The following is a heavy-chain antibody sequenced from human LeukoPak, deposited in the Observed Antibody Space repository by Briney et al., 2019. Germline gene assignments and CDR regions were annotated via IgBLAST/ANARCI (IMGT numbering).Heavy chain of an antibody. CDR1: GYTFTGYY. J-gene: IGHJ4*02. D-gene: IGHD1-26*01. V-gene: IGHV1-2*04. CDR3: ARVKTRGSYDFDY. CDR2: INPNSGGT. Sequence: GASVKVSCKASGYTFTGYYMHWVRQAPGQGLEWMGWINPNSGGTNYAQKFQGWVTMTRDTSISTAYMELSRLRSDDTAVYYCARVKTRGSYDFDYWGQGTLVTVSS.